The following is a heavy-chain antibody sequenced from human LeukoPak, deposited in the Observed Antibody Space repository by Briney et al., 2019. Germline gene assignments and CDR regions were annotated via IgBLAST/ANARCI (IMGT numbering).Heavy chain of an antibody. CDR1: GGTFSSYD. Sequence: ASVKVSCKASGGTFSSYDISWVRQAPGQGLEWMGGITPIFGTAKYAQKFQGRVTITAVESMSTAYMELSSLRSEDTAVYYCARGWLAETTLVTPYNCWGQGTLVTVSS. J-gene: IGHJ4*02. V-gene: IGHV1-69*13. CDR3: ARGWLAETTLVTPYNC. CDR2: ITPIFGTA. D-gene: IGHD4-23*01.